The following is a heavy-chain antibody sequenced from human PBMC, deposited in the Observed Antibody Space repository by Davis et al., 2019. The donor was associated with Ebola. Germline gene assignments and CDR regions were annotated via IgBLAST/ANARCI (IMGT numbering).Heavy chain of an antibody. D-gene: IGHD3-10*01. CDR3: ARHAGGYWFDP. V-gene: IGHV4-59*08. Sequence: MPSETLSLTCSVSGGSISSYYWSWIRQPPGKGLEWIGYIYYSGSTNYNPSLKSRVTISVDTSKNQFSLKLSSVTAADTAVYYCARHAGGYWFDPWGQGTLVTVSS. CDR1: GGSISSYY. J-gene: IGHJ5*02. CDR2: IYYSGST.